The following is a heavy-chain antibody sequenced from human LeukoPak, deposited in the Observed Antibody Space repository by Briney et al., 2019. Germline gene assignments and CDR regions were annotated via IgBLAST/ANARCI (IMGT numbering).Heavy chain of an antibody. CDR1: GFTFSSYS. Sequence: GGSLRLSCAASGFTFSSYSMNWVRQAPGKGLEWVSSISSSGSYIYYADSLRGRFTITRDNAKNSLYLQTNSLRAEDTAVYYCARGNTAMVFFDYWGQGTLVTVSS. CDR3: ARGNTAMVFFDY. CDR2: ISSSGSYI. D-gene: IGHD5-18*01. V-gene: IGHV3-21*01. J-gene: IGHJ4*02.